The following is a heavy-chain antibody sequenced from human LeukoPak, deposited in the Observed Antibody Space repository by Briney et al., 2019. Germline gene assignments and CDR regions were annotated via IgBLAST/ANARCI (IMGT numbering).Heavy chain of an antibody. V-gene: IGHV4-39*01. CDR1: GGSISSSSYY. CDR2: IYYSGGT. Sequence: SETLSLTCTVSGGSISSSSYYWGWIRQPPGKGLEWIGSIYYSGGTYYNPSLKSRVTISVDTSKNQFSLKLSSVTAADTAVYYCASTLYDSPRFWGQGTLVTVSS. CDR3: ASTLYDSPRF. J-gene: IGHJ4*02. D-gene: IGHD3-22*01.